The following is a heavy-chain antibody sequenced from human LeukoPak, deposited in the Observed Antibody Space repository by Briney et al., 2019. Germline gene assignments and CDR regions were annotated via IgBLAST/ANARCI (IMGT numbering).Heavy chain of an antibody. V-gene: IGHV4-59*01. D-gene: IGHD3-3*01. J-gene: IGHJ6*03. Sequence: SETLSLTCTVSGGSISSYYWSWIRQPPGKGLEWIGYIYYSGSTNYNPSLKSRVTISVDTSKNQLSLKLSSVTAADTAVYYCARGPHYDFWSGYPSRYYYYMDVWGKGTTVTVSS. CDR1: GGSISSYY. CDR2: IYYSGST. CDR3: ARGPHYDFWSGYPSRYYYYMDV.